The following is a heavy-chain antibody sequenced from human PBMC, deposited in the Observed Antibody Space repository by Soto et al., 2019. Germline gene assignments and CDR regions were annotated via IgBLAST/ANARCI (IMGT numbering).Heavy chain of an antibody. Sequence: EVHLVESGGGLVQPGGSLRLACAASGFTVRNNYMSWVRQAPGKGLEWVSVVYDDGSTDYAGTVKGRFTISRDNSKNTGSLQMNSLRAEDTAVYYCARGHYGSLPGYFDYWGQGTLVTVSS. V-gene: IGHV3-66*01. J-gene: IGHJ4*02. CDR3: ARGHYGSLPGYFDY. D-gene: IGHD3-10*01. CDR2: VYDDGST. CDR1: GFTVRNNY.